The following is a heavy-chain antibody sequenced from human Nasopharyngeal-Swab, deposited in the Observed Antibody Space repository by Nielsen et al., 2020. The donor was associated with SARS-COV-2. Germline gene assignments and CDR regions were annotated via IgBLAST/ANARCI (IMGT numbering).Heavy chain of an antibody. J-gene: IGHJ5*02. D-gene: IGHD6-13*01. Sequence: ASVKVSCKASGYTFTTYPMNWVRQAPGQGLEWMGWINTNTGNPTYAQGFTGRFVFSLDTSVNTACLQISSLKAEDTAVYYCVRDHNSWSGNWFDPWGQGTLVTVSS. V-gene: IGHV7-4-1*02. CDR3: VRDHNSWSGNWFDP. CDR2: INTNTGNP. CDR1: GYTFTTYP.